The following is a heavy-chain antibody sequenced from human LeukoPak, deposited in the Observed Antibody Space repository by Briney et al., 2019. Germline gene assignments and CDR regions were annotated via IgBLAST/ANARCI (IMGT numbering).Heavy chain of an antibody. CDR1: GFTFSSYG. J-gene: IGHJ5*02. CDR3: AKEISMITFGGVIGNWFDP. D-gene: IGHD3-16*02. Sequence: GRSLRLSCAASGFTFSSYGMHWVRQAPGKGLEWVAVISYDGSNKYYADSVKGRFTISRDNSKNTLYLQMNSLRAEDTAVYYCAKEISMITFGGVIGNWFDPWGQGTLVTLSS. CDR2: ISYDGSNK. V-gene: IGHV3-30*18.